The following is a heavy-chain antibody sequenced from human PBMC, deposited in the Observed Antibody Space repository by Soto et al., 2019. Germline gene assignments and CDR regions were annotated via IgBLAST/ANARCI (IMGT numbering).Heavy chain of an antibody. J-gene: IGHJ5*02. CDR1: GGTFSIYG. CDR3: ARDVWRDPDCISTSCYYNWFDP. V-gene: IGHV1-69*12. Sequence: QVQLVQSGAEVKKPGSSVKVSCKASGGTFSIYGISWVRQAPGQGLEWMGGIIPIFGTPNYAQKFQGRVTIMADESTXPXXXGXXSLRSEDTAGYYCARDVWRDPDCISTSCYYNWFDPWGQGTLVTVSS. CDR2: IIPIFGTP. D-gene: IGHD2-2*01.